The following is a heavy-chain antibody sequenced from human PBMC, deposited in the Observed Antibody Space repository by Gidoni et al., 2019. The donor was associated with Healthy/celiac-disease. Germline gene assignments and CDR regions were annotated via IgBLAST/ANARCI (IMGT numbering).Heavy chain of an antibody. V-gene: IGHV3-23*01. D-gene: IGHD4-17*01. CDR2: ISGSGGST. J-gene: IGHJ1*01. CDR3: AKSGAPTDLRTEYFQH. Sequence: EVQLLESGGGLVQPGGSLRLSCAASGFTFSSYAMSWVRQAPGKGLEWVSAISGSGGSTYYADSVKGRFTISRDNSKNTLYLQMNSLRAEDTAVYYCAKSGAPTDLRTEYFQHWGQGTLVTVSS. CDR1: GFTFSSYA.